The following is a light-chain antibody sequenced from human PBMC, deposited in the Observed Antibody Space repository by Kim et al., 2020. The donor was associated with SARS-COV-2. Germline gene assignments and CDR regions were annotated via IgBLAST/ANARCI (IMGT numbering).Light chain of an antibody. CDR1: SSDVGAYNY. CDR3: SSFAGSNNLYV. J-gene: IGLJ1*01. V-gene: IGLV2-8*01. CDR2: DVT. Sequence: QSALTQPPSASGSPGQSVTISCTGTSSDVGAYNYVSWYQQLPGKAPKLIIYDVTKRPSGVPDRFSGSKSGNTASLTVSGLQAEDEADYYCSSFAGSNNLYVFGTGTKVTVL.